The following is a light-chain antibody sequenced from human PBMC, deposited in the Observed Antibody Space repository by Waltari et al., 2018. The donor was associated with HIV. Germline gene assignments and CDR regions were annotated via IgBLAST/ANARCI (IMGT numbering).Light chain of an antibody. CDR1: SPRSYY. CDR2: GRN. Sequence: SSELTQDPSVSVALGQTVRITCQGDSPRSYYASWYQQKPGQAPAVVFFGRNNRPAGIPDRCSGSSSGNTASLTITGDQAEDEAGYYCHSRDSSGYHVVFGGGTKVTVL. CDR3: HSRDSSGYHVV. J-gene: IGLJ2*01. V-gene: IGLV3-19*01.